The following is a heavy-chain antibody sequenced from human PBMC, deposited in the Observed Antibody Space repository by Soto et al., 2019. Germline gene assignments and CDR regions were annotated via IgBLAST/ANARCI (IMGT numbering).Heavy chain of an antibody. Sequence: ASVKVSCKASGGTFSSYAISWVRQAPGQGLEWMGGIIPIFGTANYAQKFQGRVTITADESTSTAYMELSSLRSEDTAVYYCARGYYYDSSDPPDYWGQGTLVTVSS. CDR3: ARGYYYDSSDPPDY. D-gene: IGHD3-22*01. CDR1: GGTFSSYA. V-gene: IGHV1-69*13. J-gene: IGHJ4*02. CDR2: IIPIFGTA.